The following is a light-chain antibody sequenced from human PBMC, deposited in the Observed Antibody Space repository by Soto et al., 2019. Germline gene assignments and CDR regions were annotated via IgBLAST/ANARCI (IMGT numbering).Light chain of an antibody. CDR1: QSVYSK. Sequence: EIVMTQSPATLSVSPGERATLSCRASQSVYSKLAWYQQKPGQAPRLLIYDASTRATGIPARFSGSGSATEFTLSISSLQPEYFALYYCQQYHTSPTFGQGTRVEIK. CDR3: QQYHTSPT. V-gene: IGKV3-15*01. J-gene: IGKJ1*01. CDR2: DAS.